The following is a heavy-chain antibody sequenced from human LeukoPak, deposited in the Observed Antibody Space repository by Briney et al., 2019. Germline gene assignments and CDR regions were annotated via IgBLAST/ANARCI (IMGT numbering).Heavy chain of an antibody. Sequence: PSETLSLTCTVSGGSFSTYYWSWIRQPPGKGLEWIGYIYYSGSTDYNPSLKSRVTMSVDTSKNQFSLKLSSVAAADTAVYYCARGIVGATNNWFDPWGQGTLVTVSS. V-gene: IGHV4-59*12. CDR2: IYYSGST. CDR1: GGSFSTYY. D-gene: IGHD1-26*01. J-gene: IGHJ5*02. CDR3: ARGIVGATNNWFDP.